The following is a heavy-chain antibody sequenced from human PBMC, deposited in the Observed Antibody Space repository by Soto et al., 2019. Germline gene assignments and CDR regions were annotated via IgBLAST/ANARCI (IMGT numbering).Heavy chain of an antibody. D-gene: IGHD3-10*01. CDR2: IYYTGST. Sequence: QLQLQESGPGLVKPSETLSLTCTVSSDSISSSSYYWGWIRQPPGKGLEWIGSIYYTGSTYYNPSLKIRVTIAVDTSRNQFSLKLSSVTAADTAVYYCARHHLRHRGWFRYWGQGTLVTVSS. V-gene: IGHV4-39*01. J-gene: IGHJ4*02. CDR1: SDSISSSSYY. CDR3: ARHHLRHRGWFRY.